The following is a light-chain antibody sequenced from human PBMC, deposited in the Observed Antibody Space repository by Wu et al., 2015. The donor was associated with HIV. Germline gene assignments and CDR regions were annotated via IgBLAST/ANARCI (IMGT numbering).Light chain of an antibody. CDR3: QQTNTYS. V-gene: IGKV1-5*03. CDR2: KAS. CDR1: QSISSW. J-gene: IGKJ3*01. Sequence: SASVGETITITXRASQSISSWLAWYQQKPGKAPKLLIYKASSLEIGVPSRFSGGGSGTEFTLTITSLQPDDFATYYCQQTNTYSFGPGTTVDIK.